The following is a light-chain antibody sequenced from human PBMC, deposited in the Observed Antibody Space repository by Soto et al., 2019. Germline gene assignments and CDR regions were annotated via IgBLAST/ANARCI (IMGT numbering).Light chain of an antibody. J-gene: IGKJ1*01. Sequence: EIVLTQSPGTLSLSPGERATLSCRASQSVTNNYLAWYQQKPGQAPRLLVYGAFSRATGIPDRFSGGGSGTVFNLTISRLEPEDFAVYYCQQYVSSPWTFGQGTKVEIK. V-gene: IGKV3-20*01. CDR1: QSVTNNY. CDR2: GAF. CDR3: QQYVSSPWT.